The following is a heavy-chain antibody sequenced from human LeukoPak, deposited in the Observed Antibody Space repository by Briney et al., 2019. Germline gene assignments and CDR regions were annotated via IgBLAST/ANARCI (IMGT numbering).Heavy chain of an antibody. D-gene: IGHD2-8*02. CDR2: MNPVGSRI. J-gene: IGHJ5*02. CDR3: ASDFTGRDDR. Sequence: GGSLRLSCAASGFTFSNYWMHWVRQAPGKGLVWVSRMNPVGSRIDYADSVKGRFTISRDNAKNTLYLQMNSLTAEDTAVYSCASDFTGRDDRWGQGTLVTVSS. V-gene: IGHV3-74*01. CDR1: GFTFSNYW.